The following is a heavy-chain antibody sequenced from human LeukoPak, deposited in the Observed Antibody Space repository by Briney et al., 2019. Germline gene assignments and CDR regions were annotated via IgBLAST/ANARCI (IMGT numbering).Heavy chain of an antibody. Sequence: SETLSLTCAVYGGSFSGYYWSWIRQPPGKGLEWIGEINHSGSTNYNPSLKSRVTISVDTSKNQFSLKLSSVTAADTAVYYCAVRVVAATRWFDPWGQGTLVTVSS. CDR3: AVRVVAATRWFDP. V-gene: IGHV4-34*01. CDR1: GGSFSGYY. J-gene: IGHJ5*02. CDR2: INHSGST. D-gene: IGHD2-15*01.